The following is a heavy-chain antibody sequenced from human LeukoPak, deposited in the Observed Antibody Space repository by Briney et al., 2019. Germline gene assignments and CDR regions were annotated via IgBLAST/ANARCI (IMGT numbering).Heavy chain of an antibody. CDR2: ICIGGDT. D-gene: IGHD2-15*01. V-gene: IGHV3-13*01. Sequence: PGGSLRLSCAASGLTFSSYDMHWVRQDTGKGLEWVSGICIGGDTYYPGSVKGRFTISRENAKNSLYLQMNSLRADDTAVYYCARASSSPLGYFDLWGRGTLVTVSS. CDR1: GLTFSSYD. CDR3: ARASSSPLGYFDL. J-gene: IGHJ2*01.